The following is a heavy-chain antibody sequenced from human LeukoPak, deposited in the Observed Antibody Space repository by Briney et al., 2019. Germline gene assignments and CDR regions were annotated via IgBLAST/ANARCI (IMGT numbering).Heavy chain of an antibody. CDR3: ARGSGSDY. D-gene: IGHD2-15*01. V-gene: IGHV1-18*01. Sequence: ASVKVSCKASGYTFTNYGISWVRQAPGQGPEWMGWISAYNGNTYYAQKFQGRVTMTRNTSISTAYMELSSLRPEDTAVYYCARGSGSDYWGQGTLVTVSS. J-gene: IGHJ4*02. CDR1: GYTFTNYG. CDR2: ISAYNGNT.